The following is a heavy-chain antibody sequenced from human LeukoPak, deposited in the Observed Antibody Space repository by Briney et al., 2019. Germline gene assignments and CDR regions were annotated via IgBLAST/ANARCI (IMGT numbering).Heavy chain of an antibody. J-gene: IGHJ4*02. CDR3: AREGPLPGIAVAGEIDY. CDR2: INAGNGNT. CDR1: GYTFTSYA. V-gene: IGHV1-3*01. Sequence: ASVKVSCKASGYTFTSYAMHWVRQAPGQTLEWMGWINAGNGNTKYSQQFQGRVTITRDTSASTAYMELSSLRSEDTAVYYCAREGPLPGIAVAGEIDYWGQGTLVTVSS. D-gene: IGHD6-19*01.